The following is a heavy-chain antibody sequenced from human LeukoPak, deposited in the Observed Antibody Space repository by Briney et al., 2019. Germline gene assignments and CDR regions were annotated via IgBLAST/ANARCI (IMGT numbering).Heavy chain of an antibody. J-gene: IGHJ4*02. CDR1: GGSISSGSYY. V-gene: IGHV4-61*01. CDR3: ARAVGDYGDYYFDY. CDR2: IYYSGST. D-gene: IGHD4-17*01. Sequence: SETLPLTCTVSGGSISSGSYYWSWIRQPPGKGLEWIGYIYYSGSTNYNPSLKSRVTISVDTSKNQFSLKLSSVTAADTAVYYCARAVGDYGDYYFDYWGQGTPVTVSS.